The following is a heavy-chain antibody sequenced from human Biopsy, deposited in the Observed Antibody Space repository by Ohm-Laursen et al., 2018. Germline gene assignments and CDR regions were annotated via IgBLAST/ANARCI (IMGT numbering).Heavy chain of an antibody. CDR2: IYYRGNT. CDR1: GDSITTYY. CDR3: ARDRGYYSDRTVPGYFDL. V-gene: IGHV4-59*12. D-gene: IGHD3-22*01. Sequence: GTLSLTCIVSGDSITTYYWNWIRQAPGKGLEWIGNIYYRGNTNYSPSLKSRVTISLDTSKNQFSLKLNSVTATDTAIYYCARDRGYYSDRTVPGYFDLWGRGTLVTVSS. J-gene: IGHJ2*01.